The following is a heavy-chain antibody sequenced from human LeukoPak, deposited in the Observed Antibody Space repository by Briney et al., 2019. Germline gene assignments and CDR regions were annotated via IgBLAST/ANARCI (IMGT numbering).Heavy chain of an antibody. Sequence: QSGGSLRLSCAASGFPFSSYWMSWVRQAPGKGLEWVANIRHDGSETYYVDSLRGRFTISRDNAKNLVYLQMSSLRAEDTAIYYCARDETYDYGSNGYLDFWGQGTVVTVSS. D-gene: IGHD4/OR15-4a*01. CDR3: ARDETYDYGSNGYLDF. V-gene: IGHV3-7*01. CDR2: IRHDGSET. CDR1: GFPFSSYW. J-gene: IGHJ4*02.